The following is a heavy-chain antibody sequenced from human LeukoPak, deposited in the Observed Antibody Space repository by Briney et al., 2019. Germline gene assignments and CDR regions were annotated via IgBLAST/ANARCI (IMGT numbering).Heavy chain of an antibody. J-gene: IGHJ3*02. CDR3: AKGRNYLDAFDM. CDR2: ISGSGAST. Sequence: GGSLRLSCAASGLIFSNYAMSWVRQAPRKGLEWVSAISGSGASTHFADSVKGRFTVSRDNSKNMLYLQMDSLKAEDTAVYFCAKGRNYLDAFDMWGQGTMVTVSS. D-gene: IGHD3-16*02. V-gene: IGHV3-23*01. CDR1: GLIFSNYA.